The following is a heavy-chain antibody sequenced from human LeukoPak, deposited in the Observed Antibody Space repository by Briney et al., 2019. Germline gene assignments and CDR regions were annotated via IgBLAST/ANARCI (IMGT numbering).Heavy chain of an antibody. J-gene: IGHJ3*02. CDR3: ARDFGAVRTTNAFDI. V-gene: IGHV3-74*01. Sequence: GGSLRLSCAASGLALNGYWMHWVRQAPGKGLVWFSRIYGDGSNTTYADSVKGRFTISRDNAKNTVYLQMNALRVEDTAVYFCARDFGAVRTTNAFDIWGQGTMVTVSS. CDR1: GLALNGYW. CDR2: IYGDGSNT. D-gene: IGHD1-14*01.